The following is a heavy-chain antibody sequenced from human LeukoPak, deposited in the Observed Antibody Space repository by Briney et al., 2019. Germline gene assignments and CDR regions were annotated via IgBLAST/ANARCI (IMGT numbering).Heavy chain of an antibody. D-gene: IGHD4-17*01. CDR1: GFTFSDYY. CDR3: ARDRTTVTTKQLNYYYYGMDV. CDR2: ISSSGSTI. J-gene: IGHJ6*02. Sequence: GGSLRLSCAASGFTFSDYYMSWIRQAPGKGLEWVSYISSSGSTIYYADSVKGRFTISRDNAKNSLYLQVNSLRAEDTAVYYCARDRTTVTTKQLNYYYYGMDVWGQGTTVTVSS. V-gene: IGHV3-11*01.